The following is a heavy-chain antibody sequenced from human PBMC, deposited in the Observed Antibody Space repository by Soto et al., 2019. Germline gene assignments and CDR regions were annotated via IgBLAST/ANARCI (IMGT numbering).Heavy chain of an antibody. CDR1: GFTFSNYA. Sequence: EVQLLESGGGLLQPGGSLRLSCTASGFTFSNYAMSWVRQAPGKGLEWVSTFSSGGGGTYYADSVKGRFTISRDNSKNTLYLQMSSLRADDTAVYYCPKANRYCSGANCFTFDYWGLGTLVTVSS. CDR2: FSSGGGGT. D-gene: IGHD2-15*01. CDR3: PKANRYCSGANCFTFDY. V-gene: IGHV3-23*01. J-gene: IGHJ4*02.